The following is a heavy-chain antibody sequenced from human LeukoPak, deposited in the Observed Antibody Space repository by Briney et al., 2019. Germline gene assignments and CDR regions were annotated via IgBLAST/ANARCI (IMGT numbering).Heavy chain of an antibody. CDR2: INHSGGT. V-gene: IGHV4-34*01. J-gene: IGHJ3*02. D-gene: IGHD2-21*01. CDR1: GGSFSGYY. Sequence: SETLSLTCAVYGGSFSGYYWSWIRQPPGKGLEWIGEINHSGGTKYNPSLKSRVTISVDTSKNQFSLKLSSVTAAGTAVYYCARQFQFAFDIWGQGTMVTVSS. CDR3: ARQFQFAFDI.